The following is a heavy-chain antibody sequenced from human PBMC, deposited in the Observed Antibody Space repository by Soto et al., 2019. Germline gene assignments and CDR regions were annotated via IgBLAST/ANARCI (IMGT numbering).Heavy chain of an antibody. CDR1: GFTFARYS. D-gene: IGHD3-3*02. CDR3: ALPPHFFSGPLHY. V-gene: IGHV3-7*03. CDR2: IKQDGSEK. J-gene: IGHJ4*02. Sequence: LRGSLTPSWAPSGFTFARYSMSCVRPAPGKGLEWVANIKQDGSEKYYVDSVKGRFTISRANAKNSLYLQMNSLRVEDTAVYYCALPPHFFSGPLHYRGQGTPVTVSS.